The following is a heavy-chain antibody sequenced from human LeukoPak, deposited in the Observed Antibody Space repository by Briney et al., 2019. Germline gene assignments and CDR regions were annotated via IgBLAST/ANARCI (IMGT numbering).Heavy chain of an antibody. V-gene: IGHV3-7*01. J-gene: IGHJ3*02. CDR2: IKQDGSEK. D-gene: IGHD3-22*01. CDR3: ARVYYDSSGYPNHDAFDI. CDR1: GFTFSSYW. Sequence: PGGSLRLSCAASGFTFSSYWMSWVRQAPGKGLEWVANIKQDGSEKYYVDSVKGRFTISRDNAKNSLYLQMNSLRAEDTAVYYCARVYYDSSGYPNHDAFDIWGQGTMVTVSS.